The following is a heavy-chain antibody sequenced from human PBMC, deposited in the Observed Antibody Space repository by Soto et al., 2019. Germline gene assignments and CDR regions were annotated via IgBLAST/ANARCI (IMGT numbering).Heavy chain of an antibody. CDR2: ISYDGSNK. Sequence: QVQLVESGGGVVQPGRSLRLSCAASGFTFSSYGMHWVRQAPGKGLEWVAVISYDGSNKYYADSVKGRFTISRDNSKNTLYLQMNSLRAVDTAVYYWAKSDCSGGSCYSIDYYYYGMDVWGQGTTVTVAS. J-gene: IGHJ6*02. D-gene: IGHD2-15*01. V-gene: IGHV3-30*18. CDR1: GFTFSSYG. CDR3: AKSDCSGGSCYSIDYYYYGMDV.